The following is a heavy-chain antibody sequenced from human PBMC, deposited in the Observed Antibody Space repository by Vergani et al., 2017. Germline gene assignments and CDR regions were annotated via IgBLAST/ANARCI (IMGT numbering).Heavy chain of an antibody. J-gene: IGHJ4*02. CDR1: GYTFTGYY. CDR2: INPNSGGT. D-gene: IGHD3-22*01. Sequence: QVQLVQSGAEVKTPGASVKVSCKASGYTFTGYYMHWVRPAPGQGLEWMGWINPNSGGTNYAQKVQGRVTMTRDTSISTAYMELSRLRSDDTAVYYCARTRITMIVVVAHLDYWGQGTLVTVSS. CDR3: ARTRITMIVVVAHLDY. V-gene: IGHV1-2*02.